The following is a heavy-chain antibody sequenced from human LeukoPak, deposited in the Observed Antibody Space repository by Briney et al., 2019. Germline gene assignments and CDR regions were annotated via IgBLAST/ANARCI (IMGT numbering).Heavy chain of an antibody. CDR2: MNPNSGNT. CDR1: GYTFTSYD. J-gene: IGHJ4*02. CDR3: ARGRLGITMVRGVRTKQYYFDY. V-gene: IGHV1-8*01. D-gene: IGHD3-10*01. Sequence: GASVKVSCKASGYTFTSYDINWVRQATGQGLEWMGWMNPNSGNTGYAQKFQGRVTMTRNTCISTAYMELSSLRSEDTAVYYCARGRLGITMVRGVRTKQYYFDYWGQGTLVTVSS.